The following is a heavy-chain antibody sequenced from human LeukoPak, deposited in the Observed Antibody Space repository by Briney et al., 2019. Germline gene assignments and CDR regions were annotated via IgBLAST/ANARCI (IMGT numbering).Heavy chain of an antibody. CDR2: ISGSGGST. CDR1: GLTFNNYA. J-gene: IGHJ4*02. V-gene: IGHV3-23*01. CDR3: AKDLRPFVVVSVDPWDY. Sequence: GGSLRLSCEASGLTFNNYAMHWVRQSSGKGLEWVSAISGSGGSTYYADSVKGRFTISRDNSKNTLYLQMNSLRAEDTAVYYCAKDLRPFVVVSVDPWDYWGQGTLVTVSS. D-gene: IGHD2-2*01.